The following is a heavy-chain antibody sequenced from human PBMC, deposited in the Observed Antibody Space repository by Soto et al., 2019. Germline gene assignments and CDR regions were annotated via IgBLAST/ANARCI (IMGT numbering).Heavy chain of an antibody. D-gene: IGHD2-15*01. CDR1: GDSISRDTYY. V-gene: IGHV4-39*01. Sequence: ASETLSLTCTVSGDSISRDTYYWGWIRQPPGKGPEWIGSIFYSGTAYYNPSLKSRVSISVDTSKNQFSLDLTSVTAADTAVYYFSRSPPPIEVLYYWGQGTLVTVSS. CDR2: IFYSGTA. CDR3: SRSPPPIEVLYY. J-gene: IGHJ4*02.